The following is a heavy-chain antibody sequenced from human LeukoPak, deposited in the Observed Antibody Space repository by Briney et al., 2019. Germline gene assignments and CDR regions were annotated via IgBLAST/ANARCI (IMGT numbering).Heavy chain of an antibody. CDR2: INPNSGGT. CDR3: ARVGRAGGRGPPGEVPAAILAYYYYYMDV. D-gene: IGHD2-2*02. V-gene: IGHV1-2*02. J-gene: IGHJ6*03. CDR1: GYTFTGYY. Sequence: GASVKVSCKASGYTFTGYYMHWVRQAPGQGLEWMGWINPNSGGTNYAQKFQGRVTMTRDTSISTAYMELSRLRSDDTAVYYCARVGRAGGRGPPGEVPAAILAYYYYYMDVWGKGTTVTVSS.